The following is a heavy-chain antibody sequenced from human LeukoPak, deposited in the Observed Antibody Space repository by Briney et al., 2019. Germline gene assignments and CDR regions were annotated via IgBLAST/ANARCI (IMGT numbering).Heavy chain of an antibody. D-gene: IGHD6-19*01. CDR1: GGSISSGGYY. CDR3: ARELSVAGHNWFDP. V-gene: IGHV4-31*03. Sequence: SETLSLTCTVSGGSISSGGYYWSWIRHHPVKGLEWIGYIYYSGSTYYNPSLKSRVTISVDTSKNQFSLKLSSVTAADTAVYYCARELSVAGHNWFDPWGQGTLVTVSS. CDR2: IYYSGST. J-gene: IGHJ5*02.